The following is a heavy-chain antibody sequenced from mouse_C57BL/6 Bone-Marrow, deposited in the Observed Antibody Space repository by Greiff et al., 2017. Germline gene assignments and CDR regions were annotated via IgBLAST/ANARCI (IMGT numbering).Heavy chain of an antibody. D-gene: IGHD1-1*01. CDR1: GFNIKDDY. CDR2: IDPENGDT. V-gene: IGHV14-4*01. Sequence: EVQLQQSGAELVRPGASVKLSCTASGFNIKDDYMPWVKQRPEPGLEWIGWIDPENGDTEYASKFQGKATITADTSSNTAYLQLSSLTSEDTAVYYCTTAYYGSYCDYWGQGTTLTVAS. CDR3: TTAYYGSYCDY. J-gene: IGHJ2*01.